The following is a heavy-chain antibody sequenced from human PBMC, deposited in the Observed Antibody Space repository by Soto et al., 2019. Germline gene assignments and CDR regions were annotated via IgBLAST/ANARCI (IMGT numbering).Heavy chain of an antibody. V-gene: IGHV3-21*01. CDR2: ISSSSSYI. CDR1: GFTFSSYS. Sequence: GGSLRLSCAASGFTFSSYSMNWVRQAPGKGLEWVSSISSSSSYIYYADSVKGRFTISRDNAKNSLYLQMNSLRAEDTAVYYCARSSEPGGGAVAGSLLGNYYMDVWGKGTTVTVSS. J-gene: IGHJ6*03. CDR3: ARSSEPGGGAVAGSLLGNYYMDV. D-gene: IGHD6-19*01.